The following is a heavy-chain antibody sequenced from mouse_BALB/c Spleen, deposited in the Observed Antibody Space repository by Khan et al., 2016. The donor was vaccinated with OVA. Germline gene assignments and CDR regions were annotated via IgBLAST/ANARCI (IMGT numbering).Heavy chain of an antibody. J-gene: IGHJ4*01. Sequence: VQLQESGPGLVAPSQSLSITCTVSGFSLSRYNVHWIRQPPGKGLEWLGMIWSGGSTDYNSALTSRLSISKVNSKSQVFLKMNSLQTDDTAMYXCARAYGTSLGDYARDYWGQGTSVTVSS. CDR3: ARAYGTSLGDYARDY. CDR2: IWSGGST. V-gene: IGHV2-6-4*01. CDR1: GFSLSRYN. D-gene: IGHD1-1*01.